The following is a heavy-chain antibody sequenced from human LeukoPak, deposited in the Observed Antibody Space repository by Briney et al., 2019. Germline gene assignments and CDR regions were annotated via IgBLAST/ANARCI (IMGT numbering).Heavy chain of an antibody. CDR3: AKVLLRSRNYYGMDV. Sequence: GRSLRLSCAASGFTFSSYGMHWVRQAPGKGLEWVAVISYDGSNKYYADSVKGRFTISRDNSKNTLYLQMNSLRAEDTAVYYCAKVLLRSRNYYGMDVWGQGTTVTVSS. CDR2: ISYDGSNK. CDR1: GFTFSSYG. D-gene: IGHD2-15*01. J-gene: IGHJ6*02. V-gene: IGHV3-30*18.